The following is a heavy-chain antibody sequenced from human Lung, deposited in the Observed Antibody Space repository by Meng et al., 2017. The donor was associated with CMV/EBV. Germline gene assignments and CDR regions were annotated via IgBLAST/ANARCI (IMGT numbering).Heavy chain of an antibody. CDR3: ARRRGVYHFLEGGGDAYFDY. CDR1: GYYFNAFG. D-gene: IGHD3-16*01. V-gene: IGHV1-18*01. Sequence: ASVKVSCKGSGYYFNAFGISWMRQAPGQGLEWMGWINTANGAPRYAQRFQGRVTMTTDKSTATSYMELRSLTSDDTAVYYCARRRGVYHFLEGGGDAYFDYWRQRXPVTVSS. CDR2: INTANGAP. J-gene: IGHJ4*02.